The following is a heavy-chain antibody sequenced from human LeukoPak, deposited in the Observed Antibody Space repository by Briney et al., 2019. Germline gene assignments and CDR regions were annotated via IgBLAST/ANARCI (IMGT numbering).Heavy chain of an antibody. CDR2: INHSGST. CDR3: ARVGYCTNGVCYAYDP. J-gene: IGHJ5*02. V-gene: IGHV4-34*01. CDR1: GGSFSDYY. D-gene: IGHD2-8*01. Sequence: SETLSLTCAVYGGSFSDYYWSWIRQPPGKGLEWIGEINHSGSTNYNPSPKSRVTISVDTSKNQFSLKLSSVTAADTAVYYCARVGYCTNGVCYAYDPWGQGTLVTVSS.